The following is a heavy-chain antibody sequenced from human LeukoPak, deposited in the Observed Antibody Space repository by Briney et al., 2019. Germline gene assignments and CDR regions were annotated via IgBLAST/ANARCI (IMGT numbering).Heavy chain of an antibody. CDR1: GFTVSSNY. V-gene: IGHV3-53*01. CDR2: IYSGGST. CDR3: ARSGRGLPIDY. J-gene: IGHJ4*02. D-gene: IGHD5-18*01. Sequence: GGSLRLSCAVSGFTVSSNYMSWVRQAPGKGLEWVSVIYSGGSTYYADSVKGRFTISRDNSKNTLYLQMNSLRAEDTAVYYCARSGRGLPIDYWGQGTLVTVSS.